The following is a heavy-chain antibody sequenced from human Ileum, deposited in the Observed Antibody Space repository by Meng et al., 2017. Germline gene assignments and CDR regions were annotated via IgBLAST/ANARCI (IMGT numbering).Heavy chain of an antibody. CDR2: IYWDNDK. V-gene: IGHV2-5*02. CDR3: AHRQNSVLGGWDGGCVDL. D-gene: IGHD6-19*01. CDR1: GFSLSTSGVG. Sequence: QITLKESGPTLLTPKQTLTLTCTFSGFSLSTSGVGVAWIRQTPGKALEWLAVIYWDNDKRYSPSLRSRLTITKDTSKNQVVLTMTNMDPVDTATYFCAHRQNSVLGGWDGGCVDLWGQGTLVTVSS. J-gene: IGHJ5*02.